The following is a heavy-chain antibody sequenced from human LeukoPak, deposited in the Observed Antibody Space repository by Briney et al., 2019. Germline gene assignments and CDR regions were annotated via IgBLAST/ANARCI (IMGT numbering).Heavy chain of an antibody. V-gene: IGHV4-59*08. J-gene: IGHJ4*02. CDR1: GGSISSYY. CDR3: ARHGYYDISSFDY. Sequence: SETLSLTCTVSGGSISSYYWSWIRQPPGKGLEWIGYIYYSGSTNYNPSLKSRVTISVDTSKNQFSLKLSSVTAADTAAYYCARHGYYDISSFDYWGQGTLVTVSS. CDR2: IYYSGST. D-gene: IGHD3-9*01.